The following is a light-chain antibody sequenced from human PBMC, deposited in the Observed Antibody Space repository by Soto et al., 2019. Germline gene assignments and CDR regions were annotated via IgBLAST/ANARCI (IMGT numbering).Light chain of an antibody. J-gene: IGKJ4*01. CDR1: QDIRSD. V-gene: IGKV1-17*01. CDR3: QQHNSYPMT. CDR2: AAS. Sequence: DIQMTQSPSSLSASVGDRVTITCRASQDIRSDLDWYHQKLGKPPKRLIYAASSLQSGVPSRFSGSGSWTEVTPTISSLQPEDFSIYYCQQHNSYPMTFGGGTKVEIK.